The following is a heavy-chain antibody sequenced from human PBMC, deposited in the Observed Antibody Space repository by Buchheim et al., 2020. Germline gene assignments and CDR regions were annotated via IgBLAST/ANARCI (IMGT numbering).Heavy chain of an antibody. V-gene: IGHV4-31*03. CDR3: ARLVLNGYNYFRHIDL. CDR1: GGSISSGGYY. CDR2: IYYSGST. J-gene: IGHJ2*01. Sequence: QVQLQESGPGLVKPSQTLSLTCTVSGGSISSGGYYWSWIRQHPGKGLEWIGYIYYSGSTYYNPSLKSRGTISVDTSKNQFFLKLSSVTAADTAVYFCARLVLNGYNYFRHIDLWGRGTL. D-gene: IGHD5-24*01.